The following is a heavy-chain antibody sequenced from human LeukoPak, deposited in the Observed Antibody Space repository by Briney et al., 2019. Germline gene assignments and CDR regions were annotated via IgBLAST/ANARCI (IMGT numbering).Heavy chain of an antibody. V-gene: IGHV3-21*01. CDR1: GFTFSSYS. D-gene: IGHD6-13*01. CDR3: ARVPQQLPYYYYYMDV. CDR2: ISSSSSYI. Sequence: GGSLRLSCAASGFTFSSYSMNWVRQAPGKGLEWVSSISSSSSYIYYADSVKGRFTISRDNAKNSLYLQMNSPRAEDTAVYYCARVPQQLPYYYYYMDVWGKGTTVTVSS. J-gene: IGHJ6*03.